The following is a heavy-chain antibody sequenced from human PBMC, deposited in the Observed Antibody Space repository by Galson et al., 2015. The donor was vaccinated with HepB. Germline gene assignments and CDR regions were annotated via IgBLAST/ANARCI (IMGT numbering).Heavy chain of an antibody. CDR1: GFTFSTYA. CDR2: ISGSGGST. CDR3: VKRYSSGWSNFDY. D-gene: IGHD6-19*01. V-gene: IGHV3-23*01. Sequence: SLRLSCAVSGFTFSTYAMSWVRQAPGKGLEWVSVISGSGGSTYYADSVKGRFTISRDNSKNTLYLETNSLRAEDTAVYYCVKRYSSGWSNFDYWGQGTLVTVSS. J-gene: IGHJ4*02.